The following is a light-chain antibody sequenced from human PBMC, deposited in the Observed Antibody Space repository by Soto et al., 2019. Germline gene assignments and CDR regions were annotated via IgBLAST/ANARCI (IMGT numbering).Light chain of an antibody. V-gene: IGLV2-14*03. CDR1: SSEVGGYNY. CDR3: SSYTSTSTLVI. CDR2: DVS. J-gene: IGLJ2*01. Sequence: QSALTQPASVSGSPGQSITIFCTGTSSEVGGYNYVAWYQHHPGKAPKVMIYDVSNRPSGVSNRFSGSKSGNTASLTISGLQAEDEADYYCSSYTSTSTLVIFGGGTKLTVL.